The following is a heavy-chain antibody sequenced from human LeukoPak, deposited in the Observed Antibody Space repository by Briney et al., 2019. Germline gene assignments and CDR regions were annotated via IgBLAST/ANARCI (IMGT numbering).Heavy chain of an antibody. J-gene: IGHJ6*02. CDR2: MNPNSGST. V-gene: IGHV1-8*01. Sequence: ASVKVSCKASGYTFTSYDINWVRQATGQGLEWMGWMNPNSGSTGYAQKFQGRVTMTRNTSISTAYMELSSLRSEDTAVYYCARGQWELLTLYYYYYGMDVWGQGTTVTVSS. CDR3: ARGQWELLTLYYYYYGMDV. CDR1: GYTFTSYD. D-gene: IGHD1-26*01.